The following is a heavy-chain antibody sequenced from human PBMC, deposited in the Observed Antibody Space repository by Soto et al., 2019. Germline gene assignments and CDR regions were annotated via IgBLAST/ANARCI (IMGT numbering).Heavy chain of an antibody. J-gene: IGHJ4*02. Sequence: QVQLQESGPGLVKPSQTLSLTCTVSGGSISNGDYYWSWIRQPPGKGLEWIGYIFYSGSTHYNPSLRSRVTASIDRSTNQFSLKLSSVTAADTAVYYCVREGYSYASPAYWGQGTLVTVSS. D-gene: IGHD5-18*01. V-gene: IGHV4-30-4*01. CDR1: GGSISNGDYY. CDR3: VREGYSYASPAY. CDR2: IFYSGST.